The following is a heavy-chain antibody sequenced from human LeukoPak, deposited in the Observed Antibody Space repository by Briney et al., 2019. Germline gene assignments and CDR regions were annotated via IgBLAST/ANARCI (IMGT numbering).Heavy chain of an antibody. CDR3: ARALKGRFTIRKFVHDY. J-gene: IGHJ4*02. Sequence: SETLSLTCAVYGGSFSGYYWSWTRQPPGKGLEWIGEINHSGSTNYNPSLKSRVTISVDTSKNQFSLKLSSVTAADTAVYYCARALKGRFTIRKFVHDYWGQGTLVTVSS. D-gene: IGHD3-10*01. CDR2: INHSGST. V-gene: IGHV4-34*01. CDR1: GGSFSGYY.